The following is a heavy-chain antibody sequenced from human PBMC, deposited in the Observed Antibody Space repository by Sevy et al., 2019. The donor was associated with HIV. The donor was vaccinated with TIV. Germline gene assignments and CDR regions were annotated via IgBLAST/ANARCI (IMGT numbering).Heavy chain of an antibody. CDR2: IYFTGNT. CDR3: ARDSTTRPRVLDY. V-gene: IGHV4-59*01. D-gene: IGHD1-1*01. J-gene: IGHJ4*02. CDR1: GGSISSSF. Sequence: SETLSLTCRVSGGSISSSFWTWVRQSPGKGLEWIGNIYFTGNTDYSPSLKSRVTLSLDTSKSQFSLTLKPVTAADTAIYFCARDSTTRPRVLDYWGQGTLVTVSS.